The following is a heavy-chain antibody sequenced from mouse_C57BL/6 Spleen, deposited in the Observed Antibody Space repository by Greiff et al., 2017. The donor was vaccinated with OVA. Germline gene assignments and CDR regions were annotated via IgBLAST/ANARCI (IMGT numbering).Heavy chain of an antibody. V-gene: IGHV1-50*01. D-gene: IGHD1-1*01. CDR3: ARSWGTTVVDHY. Sequence: VQLQEPGAELVKPGASVKLSCKASGYTFTSYWMQWVKQRPGQGLEWIGEIDPSDSYTNYNQKFKGKATMTVDTSSSTAYMQLSSLTSEDAAVYYCARSWGTTVVDHYWGKGTTLTVAS. CDR1: GYTFTSYW. CDR2: IDPSDSYT. J-gene: IGHJ2*01.